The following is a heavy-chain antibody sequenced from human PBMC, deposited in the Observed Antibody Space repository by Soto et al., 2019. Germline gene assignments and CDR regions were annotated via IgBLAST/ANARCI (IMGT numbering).Heavy chain of an antibody. J-gene: IGHJ4*02. D-gene: IGHD1-1*01. Sequence: PGGSLRLSCAASGFTFNIYAMSWVRQAPGKGLEWVADINSSGGRTYYADSVKGRFTISRDNSKNMLFLQMNSLRAEDTAIYYCAKVDSWTGPFDYWGQGTLVTVSS. CDR1: GFTFNIYA. CDR2: INSSGGRT. V-gene: IGHV3-23*01. CDR3: AKVDSWTGPFDY.